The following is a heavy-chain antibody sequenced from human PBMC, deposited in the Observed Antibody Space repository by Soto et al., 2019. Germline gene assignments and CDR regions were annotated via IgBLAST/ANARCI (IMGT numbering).Heavy chain of an antibody. Sequence: QLQLRESGSGLVKPSQTLSLTCTVSGAPITSGAYSWSWIRQPPGKGLEWIGFIYQSGSTHYNPSLKSRVTISGDRSKNHFSLQLTSLTAAVTAVYYCARDMSGCSSSDCYLSGWFDPWGPGTLVTVSS. D-gene: IGHD2-21*02. J-gene: IGHJ5*02. CDR2: IYQSGST. CDR3: ARDMSGCSSSDCYLSGWFDP. CDR1: GAPITSGAYS. V-gene: IGHV4-30-2*01.